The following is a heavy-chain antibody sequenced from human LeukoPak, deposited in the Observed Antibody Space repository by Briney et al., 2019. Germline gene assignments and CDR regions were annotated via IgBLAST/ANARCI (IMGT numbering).Heavy chain of an antibody. D-gene: IGHD3-22*01. CDR3: VRDRPNYYGANGHYYRRDGDY. CDR1: GFTFSIYA. J-gene: IGHJ4*02. Sequence: QPGGSLRLSCAASGFTFSIYAMSWVRQAPGKGLEWVSSITSSGETTYYAGSVKGQFTISRDNSKNTVYLQMNSLRAEDTAVYYCVRDRPNYYGANGHYYRRDGDYWGQGTLVTVSS. CDR2: ITSSGETT. V-gene: IGHV3-23*01.